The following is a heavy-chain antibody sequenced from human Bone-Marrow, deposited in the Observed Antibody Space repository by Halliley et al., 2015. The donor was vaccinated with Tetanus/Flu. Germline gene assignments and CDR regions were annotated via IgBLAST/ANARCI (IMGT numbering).Heavy chain of an antibody. CDR2: IIHRGGT. D-gene: IGHD4-4*01. V-gene: IGHV4-34*01. CDR3: ARGDYSLYSFDN. CDR1: GGSFSDSGYY. J-gene: IGHJ4*02. Sequence: TLSLTCAVYGGSFSDSGYYWNWCRQPPGKGLEWIGEIIHRGGTNYNPSLQSRVTISVDSPKNHFSLKLNSVTAADTAVYYCARGDYSLYSFDNWGQGALITVSS.